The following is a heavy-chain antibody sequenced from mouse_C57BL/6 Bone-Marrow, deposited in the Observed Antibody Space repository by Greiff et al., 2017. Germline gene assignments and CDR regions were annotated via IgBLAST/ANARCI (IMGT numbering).Heavy chain of an antibody. Sequence: EVQLQQSGPELVKPGASVKISCKASGYTFTDYYMNWVKQSHGQSLEWIGDINPNNGGTSYNQKFKGKATLTVDKSSSTAYMELRSLTSEDSAVYYCAREGYYGLSAMDYWGQGTSVTVSS. CDR2: INPNNGGT. J-gene: IGHJ4*01. V-gene: IGHV1-26*01. CDR3: AREGYYGLSAMDY. D-gene: IGHD1-1*01. CDR1: GYTFTDYY.